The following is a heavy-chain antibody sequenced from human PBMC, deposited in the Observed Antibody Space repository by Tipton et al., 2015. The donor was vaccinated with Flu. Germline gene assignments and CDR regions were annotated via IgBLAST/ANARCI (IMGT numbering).Heavy chain of an antibody. CDR1: GGSVSSSDFY. CDR2: IFHSGTT. V-gene: IGHV4-39*06. CDR3: ARDTIFGVAH. D-gene: IGHD3-3*01. Sequence: TLSLTCTVSGGSVSSSDFYWGWVRQPPGKGPEWIGSIFHSGTTYYDLSLQSRVTISLDTSKNQFPLKLSSVTAADTAVYYCARDTIFGVAHWGQGTLVTVSS. J-gene: IGHJ4*02.